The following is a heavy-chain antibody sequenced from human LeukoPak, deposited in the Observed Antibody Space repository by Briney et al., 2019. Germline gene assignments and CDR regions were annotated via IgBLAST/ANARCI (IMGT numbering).Heavy chain of an antibody. J-gene: IGHJ4*02. CDR2: ISTSSSPI. Sequence: PGGSLRLSCAASGFTFSRYSMNWVRQAPGKGLEWISYISTSSSPIYYADSVKGRFTISRDNAKNSLYLRMNSLSAEDTAVYHCARDSDDFWSGYSPYYFDYWGQGTLVTVSS. V-gene: IGHV3-48*01. CDR1: GFTFSRYS. CDR3: ARDSDDFWSGYSPYYFDY. D-gene: IGHD3-3*01.